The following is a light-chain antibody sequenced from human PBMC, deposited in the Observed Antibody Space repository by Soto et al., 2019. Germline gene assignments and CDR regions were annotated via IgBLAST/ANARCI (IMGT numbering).Light chain of an antibody. CDR3: QQRYNSPRT. CDR1: QSVSSN. J-gene: IGKJ1*01. CDR2: GAS. Sequence: EIVMTQSPATLSVSPGERATLSCRASQSVSSNLAWYQQKPGQAPRLLIYGASTRATGIPARFSGSGSGTEFTLTISSLQSEDFAVYYCQQRYNSPRTFGQGTKVDIK. V-gene: IGKV3-15*01.